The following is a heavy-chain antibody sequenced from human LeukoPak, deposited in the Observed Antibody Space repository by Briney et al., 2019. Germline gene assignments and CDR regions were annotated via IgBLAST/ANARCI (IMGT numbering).Heavy chain of an antibody. D-gene: IGHD1-7*01. V-gene: IGHV3-9*01. CDR2: ISWNSGSI. Sequence: PGRSLRLSCAASGFTFDDYAMHWVRQAPGKGLEWVSGISWNSGSIGYADSVKGRFTISRDNAKNSLYLQMNSLRAEDTAVYYCARDGRTTGYDAFDIWGQGTMVTVSS. CDR3: ARDGRTTGYDAFDI. J-gene: IGHJ3*02. CDR1: GFTFDDYA.